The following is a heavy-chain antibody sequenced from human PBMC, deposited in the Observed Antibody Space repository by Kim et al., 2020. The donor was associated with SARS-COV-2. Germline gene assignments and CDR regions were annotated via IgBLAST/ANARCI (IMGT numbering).Heavy chain of an antibody. CDR3: ARMRGRSSTSWCYYYYGM. Sequence: SETLSLTCAVYGGSFSGYYWCWIRLPQGQGLEWMGEINHSGSTNSNPTLKSQVTITIDTSKTQFSLNLSSDTATATAVYYCARMRGRSSTSWCYYYYGM. CDR1: GGSFSGYY. J-gene: IGHJ6*01. D-gene: IGHD2-2*01. CDR2: INHSGST. V-gene: IGHV4-34*01.